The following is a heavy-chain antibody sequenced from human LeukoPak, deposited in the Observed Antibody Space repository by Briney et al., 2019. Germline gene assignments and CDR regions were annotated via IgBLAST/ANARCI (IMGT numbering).Heavy chain of an antibody. Sequence: SETLSLTCTVSGGFISSGSYYWSWIRQPPGKGLECIGYIYYSGSTNYNPSLKSRVTISVDTSKNQFSLKLSSVTAADTAVYYCARRTYFYDSGGYYFDYWGQGTLVTVSS. CDR3: ARRTYFYDSGGYYFDY. J-gene: IGHJ4*02. V-gene: IGHV4-61*01. CDR1: GGFISSGSYY. CDR2: IYYSGST. D-gene: IGHD3-22*01.